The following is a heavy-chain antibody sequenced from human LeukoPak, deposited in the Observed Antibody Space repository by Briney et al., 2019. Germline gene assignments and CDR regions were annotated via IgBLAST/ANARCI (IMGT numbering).Heavy chain of an antibody. J-gene: IGHJ3*02. CDR1: GFTFNNAW. Sequence: PGGSLRLSCAASGFTFNNAWMTWVRQDPGKGLEWVDRIKSQIDGGTTDYAAPVKGRFTISRDDSRNTLFLQMNSLKSEDTAVYYCTTSTMTHDAFDIWGQGTMVTVSS. D-gene: IGHD4-17*01. CDR2: IKSQIDGGTT. V-gene: IGHV3-15*01. CDR3: TTSTMTHDAFDI.